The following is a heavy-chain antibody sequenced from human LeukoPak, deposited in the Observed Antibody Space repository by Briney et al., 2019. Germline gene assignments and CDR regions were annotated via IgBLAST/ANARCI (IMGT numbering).Heavy chain of an antibody. V-gene: IGHV3-30*18. CDR2: ISYDGSNK. J-gene: IGHJ3*02. CDR3: AKDLVGNYYDTIVYYPGAFDI. Sequence: PGGSLRFSCAASGFTFSTYGMHWVRQAPGKGLEWVALISYDGSNKYYADSVKGRFTISRDNSKNTLYLQMNSLRAEDTAVYYCAKDLVGNYYDTIVYYPGAFDIWGQGTMVTVSS. D-gene: IGHD3-22*01. CDR1: GFTFSTYG.